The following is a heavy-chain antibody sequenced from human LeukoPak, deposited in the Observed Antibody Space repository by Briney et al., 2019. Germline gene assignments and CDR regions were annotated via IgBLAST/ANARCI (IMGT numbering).Heavy chain of an antibody. CDR1: GFTFTNYW. CDR3: ARSHQRVGIEDY. Sequence: GGSLRLSCVASGFTFTNYWMNWVRQAPGKGLEWVASIKQDGSQKSYVDSVKGRFTISRDNAKNSLSLQMDSLRAEDTAVYYCARSHQRVGIEDYWGQGTLVTVSS. CDR2: IKQDGSQK. D-gene: IGHD1-26*01. J-gene: IGHJ4*02. V-gene: IGHV3-7*01.